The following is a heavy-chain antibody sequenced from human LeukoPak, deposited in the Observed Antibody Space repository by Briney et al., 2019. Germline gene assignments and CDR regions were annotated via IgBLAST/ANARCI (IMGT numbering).Heavy chain of an antibody. Sequence: GGSLRLSCAASGFTVDSNYLSWVRQAPGKGLEWVSTIYTGGNTYYAASVKGRFTISRDFSKNTVFLHMNSLRAEDTAMYYCAKGTKPVMTIPDYWGQGILVTVSS. D-gene: IGHD1/OR15-1a*01. CDR1: GFTVDSNY. J-gene: IGHJ4*02. CDR3: AKGTKPVMTIPDY. CDR2: IYTGGNT. V-gene: IGHV3-53*01.